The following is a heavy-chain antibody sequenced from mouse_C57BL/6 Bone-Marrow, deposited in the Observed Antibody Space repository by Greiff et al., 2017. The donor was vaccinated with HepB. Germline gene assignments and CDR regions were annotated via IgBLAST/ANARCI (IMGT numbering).Heavy chain of an antibody. Sequence: QVQLQQPGAELVKPGASVKLSCKASGYTFPSSWVQWVKQRPGQGLEWVGEIDPSDSYTNYNQKFKGKATLTVDTSSSTAYMQLSSLTSEDSAVYYCAPYLGYWGQGTTLTVSS. CDR1: GYTFPSSW. J-gene: IGHJ2*01. D-gene: IGHD5-5*01. CDR3: APYLGY. V-gene: IGHV1-50*01. CDR2: IDPSDSYT.